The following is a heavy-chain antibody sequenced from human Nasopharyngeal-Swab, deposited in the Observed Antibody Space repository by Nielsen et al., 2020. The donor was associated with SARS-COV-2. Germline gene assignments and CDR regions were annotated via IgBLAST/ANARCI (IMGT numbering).Heavy chain of an antibody. J-gene: IGHJ6*02. CDR2: IYSGGSST. V-gene: IGHV3-23*03. CDR1: GFTFSSYA. CDR3: AKGAARLHYYYGMDV. D-gene: IGHD6-6*01. Sequence: GGSLRLSCAASGFTFSSYAMSWVRQAPGKGLEWVSVIYSGGSSTYYADSAKGRFTISRDNSKNTLYLQMNSPRAEDTAVYYCAKGAARLHYYYGMDVWGQGTTVTVSS.